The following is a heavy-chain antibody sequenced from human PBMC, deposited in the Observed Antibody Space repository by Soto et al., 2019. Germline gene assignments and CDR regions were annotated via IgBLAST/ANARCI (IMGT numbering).Heavy chain of an antibody. CDR2: IYSGGST. Sequence: GGSLRLSCAASGFTVSSNYMSWVRQAPGKGLEWVSVIYSGGSTYYADSVKGRFTISRDNSKNTLYLQMDSLRAEDTAVYYCARDRLNYYGSGSYYPGYGKDVWGQGTTVTVSS. CDR1: GFTVSSNY. J-gene: IGHJ6*02. CDR3: ARDRLNYYGSGSYYPGYGKDV. V-gene: IGHV3-66*01. D-gene: IGHD3-10*01.